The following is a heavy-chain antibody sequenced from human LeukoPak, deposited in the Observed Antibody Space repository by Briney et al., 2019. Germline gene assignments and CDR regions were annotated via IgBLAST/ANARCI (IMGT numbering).Heavy chain of an antibody. CDR1: GYTFTGYY. V-gene: IGHV1-2*04. J-gene: IGHJ3*02. D-gene: IGHD2-15*01. CDR2: INPNSGGT. Sequence: ASVKVSYKASGYTFTGYYMHWVRQAPGQGLEWMGWINPNSGGTNYAQKFQGWVTMTRDTSISTAYMELSRLRSDDTAVYYCARVYCRSGGGSCYSGAFDIWGQGTMVTVSS. CDR3: ARVYCRSGGGSCYSGAFDI.